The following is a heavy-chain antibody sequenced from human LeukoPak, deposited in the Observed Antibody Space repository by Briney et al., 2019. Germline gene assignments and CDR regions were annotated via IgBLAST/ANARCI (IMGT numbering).Heavy chain of an antibody. D-gene: IGHD3/OR15-3a*01. J-gene: IGHJ4*02. CDR3: ARGQRGLPY. Sequence: AETLSLTCAVSGCSISLYYWTWVRQPPGKGLEWIGNIYYSGSTDSHPSLRSRVTFSVDTSKNQFSLKLSSVTDADTAMYYCARGQRGLPYWGQGTLVTVSS. CDR2: IYYSGST. V-gene: IGHV4-59*01. CDR1: GCSISLYY.